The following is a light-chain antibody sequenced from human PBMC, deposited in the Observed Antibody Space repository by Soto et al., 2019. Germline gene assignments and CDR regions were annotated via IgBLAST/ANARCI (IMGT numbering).Light chain of an antibody. Sequence: QLVLTQPPSASGTPGQRVTISCSGSSSNIESNFVYWYQQFPGMAPRLLIYRNNQRPSGVPDRFSGSKSGTSASLAISALRSEDEADYYCTVWDDSLRGRLFGGGTKLTVL. CDR3: TVWDDSLRGRL. CDR2: RNN. V-gene: IGLV1-47*01. J-gene: IGLJ2*01. CDR1: SSNIESNF.